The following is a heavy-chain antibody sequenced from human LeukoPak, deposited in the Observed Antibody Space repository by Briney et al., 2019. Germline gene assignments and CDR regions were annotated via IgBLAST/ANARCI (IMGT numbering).Heavy chain of an antibody. Sequence: ASVKVSCKASGYTFTSYAMHWVRQAPGQRLEWMGWMNPNSGNTGYAQKFQGRVTMTRNTSISTAYMELSSLRSEDTAVYYCAREGGGYYDFWSGYLNWFDPWGQGTLVTVSS. V-gene: IGHV1-8*02. D-gene: IGHD3-3*01. CDR3: AREGGGYYDFWSGYLNWFDP. CDR1: GYTFTSYA. CDR2: MNPNSGNT. J-gene: IGHJ5*02.